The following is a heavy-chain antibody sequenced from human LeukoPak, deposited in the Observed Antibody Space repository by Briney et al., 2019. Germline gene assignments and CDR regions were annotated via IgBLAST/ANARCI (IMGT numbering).Heavy chain of an antibody. D-gene: IGHD5-12*01. J-gene: IGHJ2*01. CDR3: ARGGGGYSWYFDL. V-gene: IGHV4-31*03. CDR2: IYYSGGT. CDR1: GGSISSGGYY. Sequence: SETLSLTCTVSGGSISSGGYYWSWIRQHPGKGLEWIGYIYYSGGTYYPPSLKNRVTISVATSKNQFSLRLSSVTAVDTAVYYCARGGGGYSWYFDLWGRGTLVTVSS.